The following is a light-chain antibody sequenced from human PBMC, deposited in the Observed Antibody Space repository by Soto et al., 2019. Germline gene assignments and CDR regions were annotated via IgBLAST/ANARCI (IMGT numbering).Light chain of an antibody. Sequence: DIQMTQSPSSLSASVGDRVTITCQASQDISNYLNWYQQKPEKAPKLLIYDASNFETGVPSRFSGSGSVTDFTFTISSLQPEDIATYYCQQYDNLPPLTFGGGTKVVIK. CDR3: QQYDNLPPLT. J-gene: IGKJ4*01. V-gene: IGKV1-33*01. CDR2: DAS. CDR1: QDISNY.